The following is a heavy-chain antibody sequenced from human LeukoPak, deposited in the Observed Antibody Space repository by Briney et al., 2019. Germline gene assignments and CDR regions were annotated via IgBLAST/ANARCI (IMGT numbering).Heavy chain of an antibody. CDR2: IKEDGSEK. J-gene: IGHJ6*02. Sequence: GGSLRLSCAASGFTFSNYWMSWVRQAPGKGLEWVANIKEDGSEKYYVDSVKGRFTISRDNAKNSLYLQMNSLRAEDTAVYYCAREGYSYGYYYYGMDVWGQGTTVTVSS. CDR3: AREGYSYGYYYYGMDV. D-gene: IGHD5-18*01. CDR1: GFTFSNYW. V-gene: IGHV3-7*01.